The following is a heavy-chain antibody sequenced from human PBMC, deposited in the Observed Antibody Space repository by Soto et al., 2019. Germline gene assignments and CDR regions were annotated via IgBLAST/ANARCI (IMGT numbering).Heavy chain of an antibody. V-gene: IGHV2-5*02. CDR3: AHSPGGGSPDIVVVPAAIHYFDY. Sequence: SGPTLVKPTQTLTLTCTFSGFSLSTSGVGVGWIRQPPGKALEWLALIYWDDDKRYSPSLKSRLTITKDTSKNQVVLTMTNMDPVDTATYYCAHSPGGGSPDIVVVPAAIHYFDYWGQGTLVTVSS. J-gene: IGHJ4*02. CDR1: GFSLSTSGVG. CDR2: IYWDDDK. D-gene: IGHD2-2*01.